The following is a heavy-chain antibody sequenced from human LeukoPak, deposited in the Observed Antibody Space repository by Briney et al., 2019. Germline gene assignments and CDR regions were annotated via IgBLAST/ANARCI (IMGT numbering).Heavy chain of an antibody. CDR3: ARDLPYDFWSGYLPDY. CDR2: ISYDGSNK. J-gene: IGHJ4*02. Sequence: GGSLRLSCAASGFTFSSYAMHWVRQAPGKGLEWVAVISYDGSNKYYADSVKGRFTISRDNSKNTLYLQMNSLRAEDTAVYYCARDLPYDFWSGYLPDYWGQGTLVTVSS. CDR1: GFTFSSYA. D-gene: IGHD3-3*01. V-gene: IGHV3-30*04.